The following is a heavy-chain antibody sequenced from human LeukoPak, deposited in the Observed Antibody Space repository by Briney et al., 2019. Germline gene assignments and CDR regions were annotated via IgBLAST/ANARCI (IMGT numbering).Heavy chain of an antibody. CDR2: ISAYNSNT. V-gene: IGHV1-18*01. D-gene: IGHD6-13*01. CDR1: GYTFTSYG. Sequence: ASVKVSCKASGYTFTSYGISWVRQAPGQGLEWMGWISAYNSNTNYAQKLQGRVTMTTDTSTSTAYMELRSLRSDDTAVYYCACVSEKEYSSSWQHDYWGQGTLVTVSS. CDR3: ACVSEKEYSSSWQHDY. J-gene: IGHJ4*02.